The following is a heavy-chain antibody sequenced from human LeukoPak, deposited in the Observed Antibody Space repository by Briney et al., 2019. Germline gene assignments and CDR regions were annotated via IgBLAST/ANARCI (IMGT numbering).Heavy chain of an antibody. D-gene: IGHD3-10*01. V-gene: IGHV3-23*01. Sequence: PGGSLRLSCAASGFTFSSYAMSWVRQAPGKGLEWVSAISGSGGSTYYADSVKGRFTISRDNSKNTLYLQMNSLRAEDTAVYYCGKTAVGADYYGSGSYFFQLDYWGQGTLVTVSS. CDR2: ISGSGGST. CDR3: GKTAVGADYYGSGSYFFQLDY. CDR1: GFTFSSYA. J-gene: IGHJ4*02.